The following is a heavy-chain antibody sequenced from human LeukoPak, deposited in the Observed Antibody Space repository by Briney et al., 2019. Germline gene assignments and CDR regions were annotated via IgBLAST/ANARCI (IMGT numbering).Heavy chain of an antibody. CDR1: GYTFSDYT. CDR3: ARSSRGVIGLLDY. J-gene: IGHJ4*02. D-gene: IGHD3-10*01. CDR2: INTNTGNP. Sequence: GASVKVSCKTSGYTFSDYTINWVRQAPGQGLEWTGWINTNTGNPTYARDFRGRFVLSVDTSVNTAYLEISGLKTEDTAVYYCARSSRGVIGLLDYWGQGALVAVSS. V-gene: IGHV7-4-1*01.